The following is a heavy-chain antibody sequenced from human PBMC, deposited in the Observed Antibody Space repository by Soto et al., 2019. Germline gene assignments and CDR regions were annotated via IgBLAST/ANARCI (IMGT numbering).Heavy chain of an antibody. V-gene: IGHV3-30-3*01. CDR1: GFTFSSYA. CDR3: ARGPRYSSSLDY. CDR2: ISYDGSNK. Sequence: QVQLVESGGGVVQPGRSLRLSCAASGFTFSSYAMHWVRQAPGKGLEWVAVISYDGSNKYYADSVKGRFTISRDNSKNKLNLQMNSLRAEDTAVYYCARGPRYSSSLDYWGQGTLVSVSS. J-gene: IGHJ4*02. D-gene: IGHD6-13*01.